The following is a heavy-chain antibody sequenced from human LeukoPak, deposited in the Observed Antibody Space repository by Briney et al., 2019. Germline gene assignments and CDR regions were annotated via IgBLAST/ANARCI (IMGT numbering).Heavy chain of an antibody. CDR2: INQSGST. CDR3: ARANRGVTTFPYGYYYYMDV. J-gene: IGHJ6*03. Sequence: SETLSLTCAVYGGSFSGYYWSWIRQPPGKGLEWIGEINQSGSTNYNPSLKSRVTISVDTSKNQFSLKLSSVTAADTAVYYCARANRGVTTFPYGYYYYMDVWGKGTTVTVSS. CDR1: GGSFSGYY. V-gene: IGHV4-34*01. D-gene: IGHD4-17*01.